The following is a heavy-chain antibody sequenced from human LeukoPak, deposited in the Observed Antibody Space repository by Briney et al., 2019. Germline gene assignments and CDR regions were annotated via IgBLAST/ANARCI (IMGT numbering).Heavy chain of an antibody. CDR1: GFTFSSYW. Sequence: PGGSLRLSCEVSGFTFSSYWMIWVRQAPGKGLEWVANIKQDGSEKYYVDSVKGRFTISRDNAKNSLYLQMNRLRGEDTAVYYCARHDHSSSWSYSYYYYGMDVWGQGTTVTVSS. V-gene: IGHV3-7*01. J-gene: IGHJ6*02. D-gene: IGHD6-13*01. CDR3: ARHDHSSSWSYSYYYYGMDV. CDR2: IKQDGSEK.